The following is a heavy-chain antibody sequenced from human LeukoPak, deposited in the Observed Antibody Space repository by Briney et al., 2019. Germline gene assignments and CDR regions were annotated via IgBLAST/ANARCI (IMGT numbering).Heavy chain of an antibody. D-gene: IGHD2-8*01. J-gene: IGHJ5*02. V-gene: IGHV4-59*08. CDR3: ARSPSNGVYTWFDP. CDR1: GGSISSYY. CDR2: IYYSGST. Sequence: SETLSLTCTVSGGSISSYYWSWIRQPPGKGLEWIGYIYYSGSTNYNPALKSRVTISVDTSKNQFSLKLSSVTAAATAVYYCARSPSNGVYTWFDPWGQGNLVTVSS.